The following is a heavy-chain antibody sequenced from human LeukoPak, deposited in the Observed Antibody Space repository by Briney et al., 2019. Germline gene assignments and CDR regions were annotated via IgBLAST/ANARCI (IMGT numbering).Heavy chain of an antibody. Sequence: PSETLSLTCTVSGGSTSSSSYYWGWIRQPPGKGLEWIGSIYYSGSTYYNPSLKSRVTISVDTSKNQFSLKLTSVTAADTAVYCCARRRRDNSRAPHYYYSYYMDVWGKGTTVTIS. CDR2: IYYSGST. CDR1: GGSTSSSSYY. V-gene: IGHV4-39*07. CDR3: ARRRRDNSRAPHYYYSYYMDV. J-gene: IGHJ6*03. D-gene: IGHD1-1*01.